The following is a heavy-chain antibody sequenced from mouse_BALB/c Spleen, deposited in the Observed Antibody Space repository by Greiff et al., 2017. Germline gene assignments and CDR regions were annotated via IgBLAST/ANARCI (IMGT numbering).Heavy chain of an antibody. V-gene: IGHV2-9*02. CDR1: GFSLTSYG. Sequence: VHLVESGPGLVAPSQSLSITCTVSGFSLTSYGVHWVRQPPGKGLEWLGVIWAGGSTNYNSALMSRLSISKDNSKSQVFLKMNSLQTDDTAMYYCARGGDYGNYVSFDYWGQGTTLTVSS. D-gene: IGHD2-1*01. CDR3: ARGGDYGNYVSFDY. CDR2: IWAGGST. J-gene: IGHJ2*01.